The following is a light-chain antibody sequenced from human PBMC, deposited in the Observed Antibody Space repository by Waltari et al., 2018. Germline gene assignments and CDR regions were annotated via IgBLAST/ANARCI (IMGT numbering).Light chain of an antibody. CDR1: QSIGST. J-gene: IGKJ1*01. CDR2: RAS. V-gene: IGKV3-15*01. Sequence: ETVVTQSPATLSMSPGDRATLSCRTSQSIGSTLAWYQQSPGQAPRLLIYRASTRATGIPDRFSGSGSETEFTLTISSLQSEDIAVYYCQQYNNWPPGTFGQGTKVEI. CDR3: QQYNNWPPGT.